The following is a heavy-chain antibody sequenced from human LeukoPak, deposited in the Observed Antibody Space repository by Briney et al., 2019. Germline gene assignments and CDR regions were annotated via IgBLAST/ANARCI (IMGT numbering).Heavy chain of an antibody. J-gene: IGHJ5*02. CDR3: ARGPSGSYPFDP. CDR1: GYAFTSYG. D-gene: IGHD1-26*01. Sequence: ASVKVSCKASGYAFTSYGISWVRQAPGQGLEWMGWISAYNGNTNYAQKLHGRVTITTDTSTSTAYMEVRSLRSDDTAVYYCARGPSGSYPFDPWGQGTLVTVSS. V-gene: IGHV1-18*01. CDR2: ISAYNGNT.